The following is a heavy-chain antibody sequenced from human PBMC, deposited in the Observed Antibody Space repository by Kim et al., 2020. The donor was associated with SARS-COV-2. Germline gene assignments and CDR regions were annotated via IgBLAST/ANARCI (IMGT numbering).Heavy chain of an antibody. D-gene: IGHD3-10*01. J-gene: IGHJ6*02. CDR2: TSKDGDT. Sequence: SETLSLTCAVSGDSIIGYNWWWFRRPPPDRVVGWIGVTSKDGDTNYNPSLKSRVTVSVDNWKNQFFLLMNSVTAEDTAIYYCARRSRAKRGLDVGVQGT. V-gene: IGHV4-4*02. CDR3: ARRSRAKRGLDV. CDR1: GDSIIGYNW.